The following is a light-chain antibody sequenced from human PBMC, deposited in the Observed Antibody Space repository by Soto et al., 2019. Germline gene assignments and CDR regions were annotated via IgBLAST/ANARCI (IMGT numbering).Light chain of an antibody. CDR2: LNSDGSL. J-gene: IGLJ3*02. V-gene: IGLV4-69*01. CDR3: QTWGTGIKV. CDR1: SGHSSNA. Sequence: QPVLTQSPSASASLGASVKLTCTLSSGHSSNAIAWHQQQPEKGPRYLMKLNSDGSLSRGDGIPDRFSGSTSGAERYLTISSLQSEDEAEYYCQTWGTGIKVFGGGTKLTVL.